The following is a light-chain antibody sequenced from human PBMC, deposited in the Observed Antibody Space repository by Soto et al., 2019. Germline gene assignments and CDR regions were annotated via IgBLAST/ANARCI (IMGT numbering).Light chain of an antibody. CDR3: SSYTTSSPHVV. CDR2: DVS. CDR1: SSDVGGYNY. J-gene: IGLJ2*01. V-gene: IGLV2-14*01. Sequence: QSALTQPASVSGSPGQSITISCTGTSSDVGGYNYVSWYQQHPGKAPKLMIYDVSNRPSGVSNRFSGSKSGNTASLTISGLPAEDEGDYSCSSYTTSSPHVVFGGGTKLTVL.